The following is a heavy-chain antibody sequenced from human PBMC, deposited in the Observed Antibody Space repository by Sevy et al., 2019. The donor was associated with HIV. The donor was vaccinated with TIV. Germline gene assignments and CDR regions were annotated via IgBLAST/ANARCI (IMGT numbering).Heavy chain of an antibody. V-gene: IGHV3-7*01. J-gene: IGHJ6*02. Sequence: GESLKISCAASGFTFSSYWMSWVRQAPGKGLEWVANIKQNGSEKYYVDSVKGRFTISRDNAKNSLYLQMNSLRAEDTAVYYCAGTELYYYYGMDVWGQRTTVTVSS. CDR1: GFTFSSYW. CDR2: IKQNGSEK. CDR3: AGTELYYYYGMDV. D-gene: IGHD1-1*01.